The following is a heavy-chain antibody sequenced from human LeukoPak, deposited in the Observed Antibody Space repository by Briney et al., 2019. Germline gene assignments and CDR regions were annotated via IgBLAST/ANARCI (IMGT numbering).Heavy chain of an antibody. D-gene: IGHD2-8*01. CDR1: GYSISSGYY. CDR2: IYHSGGT. V-gene: IGHV4-38-2*02. CDR3: VANGYDCLDV. Sequence: SETLSLTCTVSGYSISSGYYWGWIRQPPGKGLEWIGEIYHSGGTNYNPSLKSRITISVDKSQNQFSLKVDSLTAADTAVYYCVANGYDCLDVWGKGATVTVSS. J-gene: IGHJ6*03.